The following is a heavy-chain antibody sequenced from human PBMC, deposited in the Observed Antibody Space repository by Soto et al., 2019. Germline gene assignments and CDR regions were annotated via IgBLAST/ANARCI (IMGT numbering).Heavy chain of an antibody. CDR1: GFTFSDYD. CDR3: ARMGPRAARPSY. CDR2: VSSSGTTM. V-gene: IGHV3-11*01. D-gene: IGHD6-6*01. Sequence: QVQLAESGGGLVEPGGYLRISCAASGFTFSDYDMSWIRQSPGKGLEWVSFVSSSGTTMYFADSVKGLFTISRDNAKNSLYLQMNSLRAEDTAVYYCARMGPRAARPSYWGQGTLVTVSS. J-gene: IGHJ4*02.